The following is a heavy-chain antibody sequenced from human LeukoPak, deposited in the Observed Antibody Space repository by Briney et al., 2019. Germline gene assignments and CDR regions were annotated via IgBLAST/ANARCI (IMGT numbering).Heavy chain of an antibody. J-gene: IGHJ4*02. CDR1: GFTFSDYA. CDR3: ASRPRAGIGPLDF. Sequence: GGSLRLSCAASGFTFSDYAMSWVRQAPGKGLEWVSSITGSGSRTYYTDSVKGRFTISRDNSKNTLYLQMNSLRADETAVYYCASRPRAGIGPLDFWGQGTLVTVSS. D-gene: IGHD6-13*01. V-gene: IGHV3-23*01. CDR2: ITGSGSRT.